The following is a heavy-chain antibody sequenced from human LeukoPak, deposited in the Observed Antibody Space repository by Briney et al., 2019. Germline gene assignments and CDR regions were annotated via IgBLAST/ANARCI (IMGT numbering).Heavy chain of an antibody. CDR3: ARDPPITMIVVEPQMAFAFGI. CDR1: GGTFSSYA. V-gene: IGHV1-69*04. Sequence: SVKVSCKASGGTFSSYAISWVRQAPGQGLEWMGRIIPILGIANYAQKFQGRVTITADKSTSTAYMELSSLRSEDTAVYYCARDPPITMIVVEPQMAFAFGIWGQGTMVTVSS. CDR2: IIPILGIA. D-gene: IGHD3-22*01. J-gene: IGHJ3*02.